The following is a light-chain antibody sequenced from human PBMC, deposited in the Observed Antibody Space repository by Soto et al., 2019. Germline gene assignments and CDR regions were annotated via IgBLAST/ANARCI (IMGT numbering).Light chain of an antibody. CDR2: EVS. V-gene: IGLV2-14*01. CDR3: SSYRSSSTLDYV. J-gene: IGLJ1*01. Sequence: QSALTQPASVSGSPGQSITISCTGTSRDVGTYNYVSWYQQHPGKAPELMIYEVSNRPSGISNRFSGSKSGNTASLTISGLQAEDEADYYCSSYRSSSTLDYVFGTGTKLTVL. CDR1: SRDVGTYNY.